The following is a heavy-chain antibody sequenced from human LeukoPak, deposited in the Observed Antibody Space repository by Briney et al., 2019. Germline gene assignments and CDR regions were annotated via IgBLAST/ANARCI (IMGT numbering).Heavy chain of an antibody. V-gene: IGHV3-23*01. CDR1: GFTFSSYA. Sequence: GGSLRLSCAASGFTFSSYAMSWVRQAPGKGLEWVSAISGSGGSTCYADSVKGRFTISRDNSKNTLYLQMNGLRAEDTAVYYCAKDNYYGSGIYYYYGMDVWGQGTTVTVSS. CDR2: ISGSGGST. D-gene: IGHD3-10*01. J-gene: IGHJ6*02. CDR3: AKDNYYGSGIYYYYGMDV.